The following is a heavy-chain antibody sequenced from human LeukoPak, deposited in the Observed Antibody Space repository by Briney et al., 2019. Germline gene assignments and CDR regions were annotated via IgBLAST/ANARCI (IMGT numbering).Heavy chain of an antibody. CDR3: VRDSGSEAYGDSNFDY. V-gene: IGHV3-48*03. CDR1: GFTFSSYE. D-gene: IGHD4-17*01. J-gene: IGHJ4*02. CDR2: ISSSGSTI. Sequence: GGSLRLSCAASGFTFSSYEMNWVRQAPGKGLEWVSYISSSGSTIYYADSVKGRFTISRDNAKKLLYLQMNSLRAEDTAVYYCVRDSGSEAYGDSNFDYWGQGTLVTVSS.